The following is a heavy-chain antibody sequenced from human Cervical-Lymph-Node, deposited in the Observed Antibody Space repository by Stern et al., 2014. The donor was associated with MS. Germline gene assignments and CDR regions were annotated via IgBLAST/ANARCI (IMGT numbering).Heavy chain of an antibody. D-gene: IGHD2-21*01. V-gene: IGHV1-69*01. J-gene: IGHJ4*02. Sequence: VQLLQSGAEVKKPGSSVKVSCQTSGGTFSTFAIGWVRQAPGQGLEWMGGITPLFYATNYAQKFQGRLTITADESTRTAYMELSILRPDDTAMYYCARGDSEAPIYYFDYWGQGTLVTVSS. CDR1: GGTFSTFA. CDR2: ITPLFYAT. CDR3: ARGDSEAPIYYFDY.